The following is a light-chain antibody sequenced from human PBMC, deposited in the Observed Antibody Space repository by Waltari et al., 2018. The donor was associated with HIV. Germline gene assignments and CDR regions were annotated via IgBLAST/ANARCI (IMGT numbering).Light chain of an antibody. J-gene: IGKJ1*01. CDR3: QQYYTFPRT. V-gene: IGKV1D-16*01. CDR1: QTVRSS. Sequence: DIQITQSPPSLSASVGQRVTITCQASQTVRSSLAWYQQRPGKAPKSLVYGASKLQTEVPSRFSAGGSGTNFSLTINSLKPEDFATYICQQYYTFPRTFGRGTRVDMK. CDR2: GAS.